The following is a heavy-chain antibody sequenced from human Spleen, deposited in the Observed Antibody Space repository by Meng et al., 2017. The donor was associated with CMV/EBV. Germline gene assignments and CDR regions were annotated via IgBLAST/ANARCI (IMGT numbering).Heavy chain of an antibody. J-gene: IGHJ4*02. CDR3: AKGSGDSSYRPDF. D-gene: IGHD6-6*01. V-gene: IGHV3-23*01. Sequence: GESLKISCAASGFTFSSHAMSWVRQAPGKGLEWVSGISTSGGSTYYADSVKGRFTISRDNSKNTLSLQMNSLRLEDTAVYYCAKGSGDSSYRPDFWGQGTLVTVSS. CDR2: ISTSGGST. CDR1: GFTFSSHA.